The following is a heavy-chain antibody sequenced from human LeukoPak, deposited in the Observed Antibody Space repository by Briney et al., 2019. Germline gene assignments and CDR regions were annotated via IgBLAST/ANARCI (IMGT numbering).Heavy chain of an antibody. J-gene: IGHJ4*02. D-gene: IGHD2-15*01. CDR2: ISRSSSYI. CDR3: ARDLGRYCSGGSCYPDY. Sequence: LSLTCTVSGGSISGGEYHWSWIRQPPGKGLEWVSSISRSSSYIYYADSVKGRFTISRDNAKNSLYLRMNSLRAEDTAVYYCARDLGRYCSGGSCYPDYWGQGTLVTVSS. V-gene: IGHV3-11*06. CDR1: GGSISGGEY.